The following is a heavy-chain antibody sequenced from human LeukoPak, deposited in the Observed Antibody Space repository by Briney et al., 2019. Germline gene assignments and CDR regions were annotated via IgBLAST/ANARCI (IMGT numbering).Heavy chain of an antibody. CDR3: AKDLGWELPAEAY. CDR1: GFTFKNYV. J-gene: IGHJ4*02. CDR2: IYGSGVSI. V-gene: IGHV3-23*01. Sequence: GGSLRFSCVASGFTFKNYVMNWVRQAPGKGLEWLATIYGSGVSISYADSVKGRFTISRDNSNNTLYLQMNSLRAEDTAMYYCAKDLGWELPAEAYWGQGILVTVSS. D-gene: IGHD1-26*01.